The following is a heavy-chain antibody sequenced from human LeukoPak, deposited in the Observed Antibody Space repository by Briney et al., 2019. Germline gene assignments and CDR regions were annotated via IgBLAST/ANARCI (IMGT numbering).Heavy chain of an antibody. CDR1: GYTFTGYY. V-gene: IGHV1-2*02. CDR2: INPNSGGT. J-gene: IGHJ5*02. CDR3: ARAKEMVRGVIITMGLGGRFDP. Sequence: ASVKVSCKASGYTFTGYYMHWVRQAPGQGLEWMGWINPNSGGTNYAQKFQGRVTMTRDTSISTAYMELSRLRSDDTAVYYCARAKEMVRGVIITMGLGGRFDPWGQGTLVTVSS. D-gene: IGHD3-10*01.